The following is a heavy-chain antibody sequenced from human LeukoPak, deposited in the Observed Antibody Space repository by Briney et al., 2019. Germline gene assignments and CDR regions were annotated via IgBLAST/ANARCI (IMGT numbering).Heavy chain of an antibody. CDR3: ARVYGSGSPWYAFDI. V-gene: IGHV4-59*01. D-gene: IGHD3-10*01. Sequence: SETLSLTCTVSGGSISSYYWSWIRQPPGKGLEWVGYIYYSGSTNYNPSLKSRVSISVDTSKNQFSLKLSSVTAADTAVYYCARVYGSGSPWYAFDIWGQGTMVTVSS. CDR2: IYYSGST. CDR1: GGSISSYY. J-gene: IGHJ3*02.